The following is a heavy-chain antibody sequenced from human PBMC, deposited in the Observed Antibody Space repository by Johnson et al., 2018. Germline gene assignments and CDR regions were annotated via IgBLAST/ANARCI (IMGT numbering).Heavy chain of an antibody. J-gene: IGHJ1*01. CDR3: ARDSYYDRSGYYSAEYVQH. CDR2: IYHSGST. Sequence: QVQLQESGPGLVKPSGTLSLTCAVSGGSISSSNWWSWVRQPPGKGLEWIGEIYHSGSTNYNPSLKSRVTISVDKSKNQFSLKLSSVTAADTAVYYCARDSYYDRSGYYSAEYVQHWGQGTLVTVSS. V-gene: IGHV4-4*02. CDR1: GGSISSSNW. D-gene: IGHD3-22*01.